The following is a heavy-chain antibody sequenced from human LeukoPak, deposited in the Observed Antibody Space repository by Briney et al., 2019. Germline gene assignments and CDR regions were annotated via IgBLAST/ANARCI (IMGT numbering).Heavy chain of an antibody. J-gene: IGHJ5*02. CDR1: GYTFSGYY. D-gene: IGHD3-22*01. V-gene: IGHV1-46*01. Sequence: ASVKVSCKASGYTFSGYYMHWVRQAPGQGLEWMGIIDPSGGSTSYAQKFQGRVTMTRDTSTSTVYMELSSLRSEDTAVYYCARGAGVYYYDSSGYYSTWGQGTLVTVSS. CDR3: ARGAGVYYYDSSGYYST. CDR2: IDPSGGST.